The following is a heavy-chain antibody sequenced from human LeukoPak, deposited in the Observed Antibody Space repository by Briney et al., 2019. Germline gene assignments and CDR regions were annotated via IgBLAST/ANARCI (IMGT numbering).Heavy chain of an antibody. D-gene: IGHD5-18*01. CDR2: ISYDGSNK. Sequence: QPGGSLRLSCAASGFTFSSYGMHWVRQAPGKGLEWVAVISYDGSNKYYADSVKGRFTISRDNSKNTLYLQMNSLRAEDTAVYYCAKNGAMASHWYFDLWGRGTLVTVSS. V-gene: IGHV3-30*18. J-gene: IGHJ2*01. CDR3: AKNGAMASHWYFDL. CDR1: GFTFSSYG.